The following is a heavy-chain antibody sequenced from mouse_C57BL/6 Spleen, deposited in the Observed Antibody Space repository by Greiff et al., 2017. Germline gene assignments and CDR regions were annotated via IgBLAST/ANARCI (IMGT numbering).Heavy chain of an antibody. Sequence: EVQLVESGGGLVKPGGSLKLSCAASGFTFSDYGMHWVRQATEKGLEWVAYISSGSSTIYYAATVQGRFTISTDTAKNTLFLQMTSLRSEDTAMYYCAVKDGYRAYAMDYWGQGTSVTVSS. J-gene: IGHJ4*01. CDR1: GFTFSDYG. CDR2: ISSGSSTI. V-gene: IGHV5-17*01. CDR3: AVKDGYRAYAMDY. D-gene: IGHD2-3*01.